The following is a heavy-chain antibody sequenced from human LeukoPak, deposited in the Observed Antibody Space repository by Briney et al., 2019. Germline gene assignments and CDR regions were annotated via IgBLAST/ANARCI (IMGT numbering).Heavy chain of an antibody. J-gene: IGHJ4*02. CDR3: AKVHGGGRQLGYYFDY. Sequence: GESLTLSCAASGFTFNNAWMSWVRQAPGKGLQWVGRIKSTTGGGTTDYVAPVEGRFTISGDYSKNTLYMQMTSLRADDTAIYYCAKVHGGGRQLGYYFDYWGQGTLVTVSS. CDR1: GFTFNNAW. V-gene: IGHV3-15*01. D-gene: IGHD2-15*01. CDR2: IKSTTGGGTT.